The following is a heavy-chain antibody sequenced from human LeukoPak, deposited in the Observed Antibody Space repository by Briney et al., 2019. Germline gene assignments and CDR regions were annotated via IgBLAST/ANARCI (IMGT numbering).Heavy chain of an antibody. CDR2: ITSSGDGT. V-gene: IGHV3-23*01. Sequence: GGXLRLSCAASGFTFSIYAMSWARQAPGKGLEWVSSITSSGDGTHYADSVKGRFTISRDNSENMLYLQMNSLRVEDTAVYFCAKDRPNYYGSNGHYYRRDGDYWGQGTLVTVSS. D-gene: IGHD3-22*01. CDR1: GFTFSIYA. J-gene: IGHJ4*02. CDR3: AKDRPNYYGSNGHYYRRDGDY.